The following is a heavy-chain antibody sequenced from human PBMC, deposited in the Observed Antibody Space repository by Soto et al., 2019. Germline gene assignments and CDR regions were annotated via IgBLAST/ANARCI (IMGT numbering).Heavy chain of an antibody. D-gene: IGHD1-1*01. CDR1: GFTFRSYA. CDR2: ISYDGSNK. CDR3: ARDDAFGNENGFDI. J-gene: IGHJ3*02. V-gene: IGHV3-30-3*01. Sequence: QVQLVESGGGVVQPGGSLRLSCGASGFTFRSYAMHWVRQTPGKGLEWVAVISYDGSNKHYADSVKGRFSISRDNAKNMLYLQMNSLRAEDTAVYYCARDDAFGNENGFDIWGQGTMVTVSS.